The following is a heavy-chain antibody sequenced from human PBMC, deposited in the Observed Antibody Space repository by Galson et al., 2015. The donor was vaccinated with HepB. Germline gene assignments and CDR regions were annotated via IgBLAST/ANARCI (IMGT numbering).Heavy chain of an antibody. D-gene: IGHD6-13*01. CDR2: IYYSGST. J-gene: IGHJ1*01. V-gene: IGHV4-59*08. CDR1: GGSISSYY. Sequence: SETLSLTCTVSGGSISSYYWSWIRQPPGKGLEWIGYIYYSGSTNYNPSLKSRVTISVDTSKNQFSLKLSSVTAADTAVYYCARQRYSSSWSGAFGGYFQHWGQGTLVTVSS. CDR3: ARQRYSSSWSGAFGGYFQH.